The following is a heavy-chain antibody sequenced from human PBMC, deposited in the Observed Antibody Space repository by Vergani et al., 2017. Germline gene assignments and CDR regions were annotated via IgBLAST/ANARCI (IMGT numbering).Heavy chain of an antibody. CDR3: ASKRGACRAAYCHSYDF. D-gene: IGHD2-15*01. Sequence: QVQLQESGPGLVKPSETLSLTCTVSGDSVISTHYHWGWIRHPPGKGLGWIGSMDYSGSTAYNPSLESRISISFETPKNQFSLRLTSVTAADTAVYYCASKRGACRAAYCHSYDFWGPGTLVGVSS. J-gene: IGHJ4*02. CDR1: GDSVISTHYH. V-gene: IGHV4-39*01. CDR2: MDYSGST.